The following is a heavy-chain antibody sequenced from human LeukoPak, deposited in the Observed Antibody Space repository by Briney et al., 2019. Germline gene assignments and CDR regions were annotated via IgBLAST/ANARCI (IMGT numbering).Heavy chain of an antibody. D-gene: IGHD3-9*01. CDR2: IYTRGST. V-gene: IGHV4-61*02. CDR3: AALTGYQYFDY. CDR1: GDSTSTGNYY. J-gene: IGHJ4*02. Sequence: SETLSLTCTVSGDSTSTGNYYWGWLRQPAGKGLEWIGRIYTRGSTHYNPSLKSRVTISVDTSKNQFSLKLSSVTAADTAVYYCAALTGYQYFDYWGQGTLVTVSS.